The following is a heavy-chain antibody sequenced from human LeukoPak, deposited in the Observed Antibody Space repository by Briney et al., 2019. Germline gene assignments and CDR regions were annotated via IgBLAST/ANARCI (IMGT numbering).Heavy chain of an antibody. CDR3: ARDPDRSTYGMDV. J-gene: IGHJ6*02. Sequence: PGGSLRLSCAASGFTFSSYGMHWVRQAPGKGLEWVAVISYDGSNKYYTDSVKGRFTISRDNSKNTLYLQMNSLRAEDTAVYYCARDPDRSTYGMDVWGQGTTVTVSS. V-gene: IGHV3-30*03. CDR1: GFTFSSYG. D-gene: IGHD1-14*01. CDR2: ISYDGSNK.